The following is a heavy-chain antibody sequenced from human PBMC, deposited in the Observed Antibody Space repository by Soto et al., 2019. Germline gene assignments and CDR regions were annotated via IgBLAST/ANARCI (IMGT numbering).Heavy chain of an antibody. CDR1: GGTFSSYT. CDR2: IIPILGIA. Sequence: SVKVSCKASGGTFSSYTISWVRQAPGQGLEWMGRIIPILGIANYAQKFQGRVTITADKSTSTAYMELSSLRSEDTAVYYCARNLDEGYYYYYMDVWGKGTTVTVSS. CDR3: ARNLDEGYYYYYMDV. J-gene: IGHJ6*03. V-gene: IGHV1-69*02.